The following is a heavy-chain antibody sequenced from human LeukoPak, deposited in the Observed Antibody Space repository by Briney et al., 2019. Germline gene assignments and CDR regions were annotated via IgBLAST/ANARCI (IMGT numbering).Heavy chain of an antibody. CDR2: IIPIFGTA. Sequence: SVKASCKASGGTFSSYAISWVRQAPGQGLEWMGGIIPIFGTANYAQKFQGRVTITADESTSTAYMELSSLRSEDTAVYYCAREHYYGSGSYLRPPRWFDPWGQRTLVTVSS. CDR1: GGTFSSYA. CDR3: AREHYYGSGSYLRPPRWFDP. J-gene: IGHJ5*02. D-gene: IGHD3-10*01. V-gene: IGHV1-69*13.